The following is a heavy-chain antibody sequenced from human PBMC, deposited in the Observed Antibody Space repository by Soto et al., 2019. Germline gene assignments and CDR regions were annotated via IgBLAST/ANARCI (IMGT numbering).Heavy chain of an antibody. CDR2: IIPIFGTA. D-gene: IGHD4-4*01. J-gene: IGHJ6*02. Sequence: GASVKVSCKASGGTFSSYAISWVRQAPGQGLEWMGGIIPIFGTANYAQKFQGRVTITADESTSTAYMELSSLRSEDTAVYYCARGDYKDYYYYGMDVWGHGTTVTVSS. CDR3: ARGDYKDYYYYGMDV. CDR1: GGTFSSYA. V-gene: IGHV1-69*13.